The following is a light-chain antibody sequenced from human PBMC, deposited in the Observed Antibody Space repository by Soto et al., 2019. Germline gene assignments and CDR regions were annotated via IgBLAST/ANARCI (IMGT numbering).Light chain of an antibody. J-gene: IGKJ5*01. CDR3: QQYGSSPPIT. CDR2: DTS. V-gene: IGKV3-20*01. Sequence: FVLPQSPCTLSLSPGERATLSCISSQSLTNSFIAWYQQRPGQAPRLLIYDTSSRASGIPDRFSGSGSGTDFTLTISRLEPEDFAVYYCQQYGSSPPITFGQGTRLEIK. CDR1: QSLTNSF.